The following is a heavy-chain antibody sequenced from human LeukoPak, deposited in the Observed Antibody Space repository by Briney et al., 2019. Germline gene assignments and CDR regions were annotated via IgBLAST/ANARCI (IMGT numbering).Heavy chain of an antibody. CDR1: GFTFSNYR. Sequence: GGSLRLSCTGSGFTFSNYRMNWVRQAPGKGLEWISYSNAAGCPVSYAESVQGRFTISRDNAKNSLYLEMNSLRDDDTAVYYCARDRSLSVAGTYDFWGQGSLVTVSS. CDR3: ARDRSLSVAGTYDF. CDR2: SNAAGCPV. D-gene: IGHD6-19*01. V-gene: IGHV3-48*02. J-gene: IGHJ4*02.